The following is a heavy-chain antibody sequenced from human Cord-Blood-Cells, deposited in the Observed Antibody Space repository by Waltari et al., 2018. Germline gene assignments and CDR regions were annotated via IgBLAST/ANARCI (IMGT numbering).Heavy chain of an antibody. CDR1: SSYD. J-gene: IGHJ4*02. CDR3: AREDGSYGGFDY. D-gene: IGHD1-26*01. CDR2: IIPIFGTA. Sequence: SSYDISWVRQAPGQGREWMGGIIPIFGTANYAQKFQGRVTITADESTSTAYMELSSLRSEDTAVYYCAREDGSYGGFDYWGQGTLVTVSS. V-gene: IGHV1-69*01.